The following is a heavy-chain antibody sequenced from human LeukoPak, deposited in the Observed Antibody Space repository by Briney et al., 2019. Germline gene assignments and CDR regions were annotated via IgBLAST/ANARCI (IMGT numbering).Heavy chain of an antibody. Sequence: ASVKVSCKASGGTFSSYAISWVRQAPGQGLEWMGGIIPIFGTANYAQKFQGRVTITADESTSTAYMELSSLRSEDAAVYYCASVLRRAFDIWGQGTMVTVSS. CDR2: IIPIFGTA. J-gene: IGHJ3*02. CDR3: ASVLRRAFDI. V-gene: IGHV1-69*13. CDR1: GGTFSSYA. D-gene: IGHD3-3*01.